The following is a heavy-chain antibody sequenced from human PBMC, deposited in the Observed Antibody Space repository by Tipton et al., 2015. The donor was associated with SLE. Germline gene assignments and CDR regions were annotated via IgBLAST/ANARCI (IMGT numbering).Heavy chain of an antibody. D-gene: IGHD4-17*01. CDR1: GFTFGSYA. J-gene: IGHJ4*02. CDR3: ARDDYGDYRRADYFDY. Sequence: SLRLSCAASGFTFGSYAIHWVRQAPGRGLQWVTVMSYDGSSQYYADSVKGRFTISRDNSKNILFLQMNSLRPEDTAVYYCARDDYGDYRRADYFDYWGQGTLVTVSS. CDR2: MSYDGSSQ. V-gene: IGHV3-30*04.